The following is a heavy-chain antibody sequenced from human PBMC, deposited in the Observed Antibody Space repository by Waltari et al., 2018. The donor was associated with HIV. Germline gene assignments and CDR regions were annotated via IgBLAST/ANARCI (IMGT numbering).Heavy chain of an antibody. CDR1: GYTFTGHY. D-gene: IGHD1-7*01. CDR3: ARDRARTTDYYYYGMDV. J-gene: IGHJ6*02. CDR2: INPNSGGT. V-gene: IGHV1-2*02. Sequence: QVQLVQSGAEVKKPGASVTVSCKASGYTFTGHYMHWLRQAPGQGLEWMGWINPNSGGTNYAQKFQGRVTMTRDTSISTAYMELSRLRSDDTAVYYCARDRARTTDYYYYGMDVWGQGTTVTVSS.